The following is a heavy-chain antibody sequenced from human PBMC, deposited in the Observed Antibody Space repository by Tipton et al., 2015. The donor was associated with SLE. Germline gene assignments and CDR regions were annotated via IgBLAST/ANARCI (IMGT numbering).Heavy chain of an antibody. D-gene: IGHD3-10*01. CDR1: NGPIGSDY. Sequence: TLSLTCSVSNGPIGSDYWTWIRLPPGKGLEWIGYKYYSAGTNSNPSLRSRVTISIDMSKNQFSLTLSSVTAADTAVYCCARELMVVRGLSRRDALDIWGQGAMGTGS. V-gene: IGHV4-59*01. CDR2: KYYSAGT. CDR3: ARELMVVRGLSRRDALDI. J-gene: IGHJ3*02.